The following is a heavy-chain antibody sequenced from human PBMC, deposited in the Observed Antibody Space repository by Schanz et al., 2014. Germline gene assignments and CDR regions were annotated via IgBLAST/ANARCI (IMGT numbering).Heavy chain of an antibody. CDR2: ISGSGGSA. CDR1: GFTFSSYA. J-gene: IGHJ4*02. Sequence: VQLVESGGGVVQPGRSLRLSCAASGFTFSSYAMSWVRQAPGKGLEWVSHISGSGGSAYYADSVKGRLTISRDNSKNTLYLQMNSLRAEDTAVYYCAMGYFGSPFDFWGQGTLVTVSS. CDR3: AMGYFGSPFDF. V-gene: IGHV3-23*04. D-gene: IGHD3-9*01.